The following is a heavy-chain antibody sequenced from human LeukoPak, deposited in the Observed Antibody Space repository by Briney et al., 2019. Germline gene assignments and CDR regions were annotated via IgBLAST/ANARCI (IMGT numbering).Heavy chain of an antibody. CDR3: ARVVVAAPAYYYYYMDV. V-gene: IGHV4-59*01. CDR2: IYYSGST. D-gene: IGHD2-15*01. CDR1: GGSISSYY. Sequence: PSETLSLTCTVSGGSISSYYWSWIRQPPGKGLEWIGYIYYSGSTNYNPSLKSRVTISVDTSKNQFSLKLSSVTAADTAVYYCARVVVAAPAYYYYYMDVWGKGTTVTVSS. J-gene: IGHJ6*03.